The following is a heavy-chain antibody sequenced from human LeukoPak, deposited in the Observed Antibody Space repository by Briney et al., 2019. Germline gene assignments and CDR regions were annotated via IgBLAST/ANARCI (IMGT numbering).Heavy chain of an antibody. J-gene: IGHJ4*02. Sequence: SETLSPTCTVSGGSINSHSYYWGWIRQPPGKGLEWIGSVYYDGTSYSNPSLKTRVGVFVDTSRDQFSLDLDFVTAADTALYYCVRHISTNTGYFDSCGQGTLVYVSS. CDR3: VRHISTNTGYFDS. D-gene: IGHD5-24*01. CDR2: VYYDGTS. CDR1: GGSINSHSYY. V-gene: IGHV4-39*01.